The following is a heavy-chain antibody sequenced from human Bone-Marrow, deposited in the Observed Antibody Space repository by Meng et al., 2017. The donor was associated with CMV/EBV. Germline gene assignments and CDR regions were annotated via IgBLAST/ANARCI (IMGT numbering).Heavy chain of an antibody. Sequence: ASVKVSCKAAGDTFTGYYMHWVRQAPGQGLEWMGWINPNSGGTNYAQKFQGRVTMTRDTSISTAYMELSRLRSDDTAVYYCARDGGGDCTNGVCLMYYYYGMDVWGQGPTVTVSS. D-gene: IGHD2-8*01. V-gene: IGHV1-2*02. J-gene: IGHJ6*02. CDR3: ARDGGGDCTNGVCLMYYYYGMDV. CDR1: GDTFTGYY. CDR2: INPNSGGT.